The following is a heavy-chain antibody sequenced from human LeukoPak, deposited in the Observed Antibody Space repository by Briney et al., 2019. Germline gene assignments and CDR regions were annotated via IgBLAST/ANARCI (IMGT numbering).Heavy chain of an antibody. J-gene: IGHJ3*02. V-gene: IGHV4-39*07. CDR2: INHSGST. CDR3: ARDPCGGDCSDAFDI. D-gene: IGHD2-21*02. Sequence: PSETLSLTCTVSGGSISSGDYYWSWIRQPPGKGLEWIGEINHSGSTNYNPSLKSRVTISVDTSKNQFSLKLSSVTAADTAVYYCARDPCGGDCSDAFDIWGQGTMVTVSS. CDR1: GGSISSGDYY.